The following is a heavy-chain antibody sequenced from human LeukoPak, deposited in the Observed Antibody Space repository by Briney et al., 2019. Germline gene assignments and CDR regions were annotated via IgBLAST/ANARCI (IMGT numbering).Heavy chain of an antibody. D-gene: IGHD5-18*01. CDR3: AKDVAQLRFRGVNYFDY. CDR1: RFTFSSYG. V-gene: IGHV3-30*18. J-gene: IGHJ4*02. Sequence: GRSLRLSCAASRFTFSSYGMHWVRQAQGKGLEWVAVISYDGSNKYYADSVKGRFTISRDNSKNTLYLQMNSLRAEDTAVYYCAKDVAQLRFRGVNYFDYWGQGTRVTVSS. CDR2: ISYDGSNK.